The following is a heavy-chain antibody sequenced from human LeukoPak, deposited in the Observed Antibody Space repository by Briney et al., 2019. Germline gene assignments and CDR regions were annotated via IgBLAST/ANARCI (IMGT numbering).Heavy chain of an antibody. D-gene: IGHD5-18*01. CDR2: IKQDGSEK. V-gene: IGHV3-7*04. J-gene: IGHJ6*03. CDR3: ARVKSGYSYGPHYYYYYMDV. CDR1: GFTFSSYW. Sequence: GGSLRLSCAASGFTFSSYWMSWVRQAPGKGLEWVANIKQDGSEKNYVDSVKGRFTISRDNAKNSLYLQMNSLRAEDTAVYYRARVKSGYSYGPHYYYYYMDVWGKGTTVTVSS.